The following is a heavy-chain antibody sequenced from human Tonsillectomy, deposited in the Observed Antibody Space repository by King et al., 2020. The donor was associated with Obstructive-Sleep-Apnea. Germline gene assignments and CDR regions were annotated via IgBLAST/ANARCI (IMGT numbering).Heavy chain of an antibody. J-gene: IGHJ4*02. CDR2: IKSKTDGGTT. D-gene: IGHD3-10*01. V-gene: IGHV3-15*01. CDR3: TPDTYYYGSGSYYKNFDY. Sequence: VQLVESGGGLVKPGGSLRLSCAASGFTFNNAWMSWVRQAPGKGLEWVGRIKSKTDGGTTDYAAPVKGRFTISRDDSKNTLFLQMNSLKTEDSAVYYCTPDTYYYGSGSYYKNFDYWGQGTLVTVSS. CDR1: GFTFNNAW.